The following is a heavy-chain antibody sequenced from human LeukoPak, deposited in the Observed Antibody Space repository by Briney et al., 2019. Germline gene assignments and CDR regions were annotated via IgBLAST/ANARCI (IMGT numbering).Heavy chain of an antibody. D-gene: IGHD5-24*01. V-gene: IGHV3-48*02. Sequence: GGSLRLACAASGFTFSSYGMNWVRQAPGKGLEWVSYIDGSSRAIYYADSVKGRFTVSRDNAKNSLFLQMNSLRDEDTAVYFCARKMALWGQGTLVTVSS. CDR3: ARKMAL. J-gene: IGHJ4*02. CDR1: GFTFSSYG. CDR2: IDGSSRAI.